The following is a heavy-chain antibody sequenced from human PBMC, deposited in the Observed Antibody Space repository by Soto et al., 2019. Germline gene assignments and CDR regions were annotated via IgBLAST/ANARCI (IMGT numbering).Heavy chain of an antibody. CDR1: GFPFSNYA. J-gene: IGHJ4*02. D-gene: IGHD6-19*01. CDR2: ISGGGGST. CDR3: AKATGYTSGCFDY. V-gene: IGHV3-23*01. Sequence: GGSLRLSCAASGFPFSNYAMSWVRQAPGKGLEWVSLISGGGGSTYYADSVKGRFTISRDNSKNTLYLQMNSLRAEDAAVYYCAKATGYTSGCFDYWGQGTLVTVSS.